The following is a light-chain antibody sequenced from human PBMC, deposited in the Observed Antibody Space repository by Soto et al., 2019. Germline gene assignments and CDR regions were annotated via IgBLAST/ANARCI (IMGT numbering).Light chain of an antibody. V-gene: IGKV3-20*01. CDR1: QSVSNNY. CDR2: GAS. CDR3: QEYGSSAAWR. Sequence: QSVSNNYLAWYQQNPGQAPRLLIYGASSRATGIPDRFSGSGYGTALTLTIRRLEHDGLAAYPCQEYGSSAAWRVAGGNKVDIK. J-gene: IGKJ4*01.